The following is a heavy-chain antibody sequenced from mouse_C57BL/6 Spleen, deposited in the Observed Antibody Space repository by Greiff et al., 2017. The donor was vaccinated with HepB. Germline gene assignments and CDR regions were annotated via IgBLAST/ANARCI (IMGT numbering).Heavy chain of an antibody. D-gene: IGHD4-1*01. J-gene: IGHJ2*01. CDR3: ARSNWDVYYFDY. V-gene: IGHV1-82*01. CDR2: IYPGDGDT. Sequence: QVQLQQSGPELVKPGASVKISCKASGYAFSSSWMNWVKQRPGKGLEWIGRIYPGDGDTNYNGKFKGKATLTADKSSSTAYMQLSSLTSEDSAVYFCARSNWDVYYFDYWGQGTTLTVSS. CDR1: GYAFSSSW.